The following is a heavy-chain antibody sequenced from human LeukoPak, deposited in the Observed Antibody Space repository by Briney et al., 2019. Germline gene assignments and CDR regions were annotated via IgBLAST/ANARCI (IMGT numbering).Heavy chain of an antibody. CDR2: ISSIGTT. CDR1: DDSISTHY. D-gene: IGHD4-17*01. J-gene: IGHJ3*02. Sequence: PSETLSLTCSVSDDSISTHYWTWIRQPPGKGLEWIGYISSIGTTNYNPSLKSRVTISVDTSKKRFSLKMTSVTAADTAVYYCARDPTTVTKGFDIWGQGTMVTVSS. V-gene: IGHV4-59*11. CDR3: ARDPTTVTKGFDI.